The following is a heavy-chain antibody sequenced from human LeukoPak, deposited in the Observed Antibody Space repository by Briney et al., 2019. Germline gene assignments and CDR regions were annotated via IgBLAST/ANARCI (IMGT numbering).Heavy chain of an antibody. CDR1: GGSFSGFY. D-gene: IGHD6-19*01. V-gene: IGHV4-39*01. CDR3: ARHYTSAWFWLY. J-gene: IGHJ4*02. Sequence: PSETLSLTCAVYGGSFSGFYWAWIRQPPGKGLEWIGSFYYSGSTYYSPSLKSRVTISVDTSKNQFSLKLSSVTAADTAVYYCARHYTSAWFWLYWGQGTLVTVSS. CDR2: FYYSGST.